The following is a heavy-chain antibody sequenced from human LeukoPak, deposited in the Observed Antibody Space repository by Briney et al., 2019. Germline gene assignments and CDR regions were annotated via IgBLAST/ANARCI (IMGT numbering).Heavy chain of an antibody. CDR1: GFTFTNHW. CDR2: IREDGGHT. Sequence: GGSLRLSCVTSGFTFTNHWMSWVRQAPGKGLEWVANIREDGGHTNYVDSVKGRFTISRDNAKNSLYLQMNSLRAEDTAVYYCARDRAAGAYPWYFDYWGQGTLVTVSS. CDR3: ARDRAAGAYPWYFDY. D-gene: IGHD3-16*01. J-gene: IGHJ4*02. V-gene: IGHV3-7*01.